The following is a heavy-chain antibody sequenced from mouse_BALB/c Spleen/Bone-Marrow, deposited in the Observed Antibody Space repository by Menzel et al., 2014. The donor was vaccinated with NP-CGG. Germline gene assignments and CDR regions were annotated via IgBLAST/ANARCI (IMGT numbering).Heavy chain of an antibody. V-gene: IGHV1-39*01. CDR1: GYSFTGXN. CDR3: ARGGYTTRGGYFVY. D-gene: IGHD2-12*01. J-gene: IGHJ2*01. Sequence: EXQLQQSGPELEKPGASVKISCKASGYSFTGXNXNWVXQSXXXSLEWXXXIDXXXGGTSYNQKFKGKATLTVDKSPSTAYMQLKXLAXEDSAFYYCARGGYTTRGGYFVYWGQGTTLTVSS. CDR2: IDXXXGGT.